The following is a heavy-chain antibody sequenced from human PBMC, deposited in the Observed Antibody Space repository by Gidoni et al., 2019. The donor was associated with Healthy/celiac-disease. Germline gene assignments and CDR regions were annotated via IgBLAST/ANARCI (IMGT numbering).Heavy chain of an antibody. J-gene: IGHJ5*02. Sequence: EVQLVASGGGLVQPGGSLRLSCEASGFTFGTNWMTWVRPAPGKGLEWVSNINQDGSSTYYVDSVKGRVTISRDNANNSLYLQMNSLRAEDTAVYYCARDPVELHDYGEGWFDPWGQGTLVTVSS. D-gene: IGHD4-17*01. CDR2: INQDGSST. CDR3: ARDPVELHDYGEGWFDP. CDR1: GFTFGTNW. V-gene: IGHV3-7*01.